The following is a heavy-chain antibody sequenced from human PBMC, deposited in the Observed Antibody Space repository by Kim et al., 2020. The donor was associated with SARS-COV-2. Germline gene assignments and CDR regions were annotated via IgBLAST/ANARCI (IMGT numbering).Heavy chain of an antibody. D-gene: IGHD2-15*01. Sequence: ASVKVSCKASGYSFTNYYVHWVRQAPGQGLEWMGTINPSGGSTAYAQKFQGRVTMTSDTSTSTVYLELGSLRSEDTAVYYCARDVVVVATTVFDYWGQGTLLTVSS. V-gene: IGHV1-46*01. J-gene: IGHJ4*02. CDR3: ARDVVVVATTVFDY. CDR1: GYSFTNYY. CDR2: INPSGGST.